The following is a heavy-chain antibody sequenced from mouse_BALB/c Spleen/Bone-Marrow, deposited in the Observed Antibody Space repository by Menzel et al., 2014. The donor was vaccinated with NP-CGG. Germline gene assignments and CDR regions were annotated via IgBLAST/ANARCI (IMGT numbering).Heavy chain of an antibody. J-gene: IGHJ3*01. Sequence: VQLVESGPGLVQPSQSLSITCTVSGFSLTSYGVHWVRQSPGKGLEWLGVIWSGGSTDYNAAFISRLSSSKDNSKSQVFIKMNRLQANDTAIYYCARNSGGFAYWGQGTLVTVSA. CDR1: GFSLTSYG. CDR2: IWSGGST. CDR3: ARNSGGFAY. V-gene: IGHV2-2*02.